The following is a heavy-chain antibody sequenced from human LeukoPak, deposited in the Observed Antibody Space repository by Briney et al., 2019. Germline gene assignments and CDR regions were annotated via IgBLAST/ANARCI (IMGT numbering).Heavy chain of an antibody. Sequence: PSETLSLTCTVSGGSISSGGYSWSWIRQHPGKGLEWIGYIYYSGSTYYNPSLKSRVTISVDTSKNQFSLKLSSVTAADTAVYYCARAGLDYYDSSGYLSLDYWGQGTLVTVSS. CDR2: IYYSGST. D-gene: IGHD3-22*01. J-gene: IGHJ4*02. CDR3: ARAGLDYYDSSGYLSLDY. V-gene: IGHV4-31*03. CDR1: GGSISSGGYS.